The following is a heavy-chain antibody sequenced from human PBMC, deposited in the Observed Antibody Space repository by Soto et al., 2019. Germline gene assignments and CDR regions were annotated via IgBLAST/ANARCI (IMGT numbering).Heavy chain of an antibody. CDR1: GGTFSNSA. V-gene: IGHV1-69*13. J-gene: IGHJ4*02. Sequence: SVKVSCKASGGTFSNSAVVWVRQTPAQGLEWMGGIIPLFGRANYAQKFQGRVTITADESTTTAYMEVSSLRSEDTAVYFCATKVRYFHCVFASWGQGTLVTVSS. D-gene: IGHD3-9*01. CDR2: IIPLFGRA. CDR3: ATKVRYFHCVFAS.